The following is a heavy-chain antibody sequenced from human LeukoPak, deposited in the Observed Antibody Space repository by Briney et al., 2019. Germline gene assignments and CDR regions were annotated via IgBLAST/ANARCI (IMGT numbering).Heavy chain of an antibody. CDR3: ARDRAEGKTWVEFDT. CDR1: GFIVNSYA. CDR2: IYTSGVT. V-gene: IGHV3-66*03. Sequence: GGSLRLSCAASGFIVNSYAISWVRQAPGKGLAWVSLIYTSGVTHYADSVKGRFTISRDNAKNTVYLQMNSLRDEDTAVYFCARDRAEGKTWVEFDTWGQGTLVTVSS. J-gene: IGHJ5*02.